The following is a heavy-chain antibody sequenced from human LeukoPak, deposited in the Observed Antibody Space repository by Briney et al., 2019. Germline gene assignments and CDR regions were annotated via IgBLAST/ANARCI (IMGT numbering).Heavy chain of an antibody. CDR3: ARVGLQYNWFDP. CDR1: GFTFSSCE. J-gene: IGHJ5*02. Sequence: QAGGSLRLSCAASGFTFSSCEMNWVRQAPGKGLEWVSYISSSGSTIYYADSVKGRFTISRDNAKNSLYLQMNSLRAEDTAVYYCARVGLQYNWFDPWGQGTLVTVSS. CDR2: ISSSGSTI. D-gene: IGHD3-16*01. V-gene: IGHV3-48*03.